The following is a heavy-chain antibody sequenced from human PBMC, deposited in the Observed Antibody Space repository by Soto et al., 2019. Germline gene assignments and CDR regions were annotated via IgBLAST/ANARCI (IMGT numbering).Heavy chain of an antibody. CDR2: IYYSGST. D-gene: IGHD3-9*01. CDR3: AKIQNDILDY. CDR1: GGSISSYY. V-gene: IGHV4-59*12. J-gene: IGHJ4*02. Sequence: PSETLSLTCTVSGGSISSYYWSWIRQPPGKGLEWIGYIYYSGSTNYNPSLKSRVTISVDTSKNQFSLKLSTLRAEDTAVYYCAKIQNDILDYWGQGTLVTVSS.